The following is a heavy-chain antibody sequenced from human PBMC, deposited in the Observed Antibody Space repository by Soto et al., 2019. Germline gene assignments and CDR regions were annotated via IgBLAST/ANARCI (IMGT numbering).Heavy chain of an antibody. CDR1: GFTFSNSP. J-gene: IGHJ2*01. V-gene: IGHV3-30*14. CDR2: IANDASSE. D-gene: IGHD2-8*02. Sequence: QVQLVESGGGVVQSGGSLRLSCAASGFTFSNSPMHWLRQAPGKGLEWVAIIANDASSEHYADSVKGRFTISRDNAENTWYLQTNSLRTEDTALYSCARDASAYWYFDWYFDVWGRGTLVTVSS. CDR3: ARDASAYWYFDWYFDV.